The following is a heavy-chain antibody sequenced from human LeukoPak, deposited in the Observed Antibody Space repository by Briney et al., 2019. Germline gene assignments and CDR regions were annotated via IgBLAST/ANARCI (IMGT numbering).Heavy chain of an antibody. J-gene: IGHJ3*02. Sequence: QPGGSLRLSCAASGIIFNNFWMGWVRQAPGKGLEWVANIKQDGSEKNYVDSVKGRFTISRDNARNSLYLQMSSLRVEDTAVYYCANLLVGAFDIWGQGTTVAVSS. CDR3: ANLLVGAFDI. V-gene: IGHV3-7*03. CDR2: IKQDGSEK. D-gene: IGHD1-26*01. CDR1: GIIFNNFW.